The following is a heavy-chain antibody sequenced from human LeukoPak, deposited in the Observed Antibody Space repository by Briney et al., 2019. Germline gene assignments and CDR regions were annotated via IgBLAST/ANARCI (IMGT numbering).Heavy chain of an antibody. J-gene: IGHJ4*02. CDR1: AGSISSGGYS. CDR3: ARAAQNWNNAPYFDF. CDR2: IYYSGTT. D-gene: IGHD1/OR15-1a*01. V-gene: IGHV4-31*03. Sequence: SQTLSLTCTVSAGSISSGGYSWSWIRQHPGKGLEWIGYIYYSGTTYYNPSLKRRLTISIDTSKNQFSLKVTSVTAADTAVYYCARAAQNWNNAPYFDFWGQGTLVTVSS.